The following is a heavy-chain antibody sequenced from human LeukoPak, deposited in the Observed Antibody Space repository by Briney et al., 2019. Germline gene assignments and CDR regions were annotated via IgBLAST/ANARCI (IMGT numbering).Heavy chain of an antibody. Sequence: GGSLRLSCTTSGFTFRDYPMTWFRQVPGKGLEWVSAISGSGGSTYYADSVKGRFTISRDNSKNTLYLQMNSLRAEDTAVYYCAKGGIVGATSAISDYWGQGTLVTVSS. J-gene: IGHJ4*02. CDR3: AKGGIVGATSAISDY. D-gene: IGHD1-26*01. CDR1: GFTFRDYP. CDR2: ISGSGGST. V-gene: IGHV3-23*01.